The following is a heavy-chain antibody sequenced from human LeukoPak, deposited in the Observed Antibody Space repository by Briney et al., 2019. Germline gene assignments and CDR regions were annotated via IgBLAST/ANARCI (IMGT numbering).Heavy chain of an antibody. Sequence: GGSLRLSCAGFGFIFSDCAIHWVRQASGKGLEWVGRIDTRDKGSATAYAASVGGRFAISRDDSESTAYLQMTGLKPEDTAVYFCTRDGGSWSHLDYWGQGALVTVSS. CDR3: TRDGGSWSHLDY. V-gene: IGHV3-73*01. D-gene: IGHD2-15*01. CDR1: GFIFSDCA. J-gene: IGHJ4*02. CDR2: IDTRDKGSAT.